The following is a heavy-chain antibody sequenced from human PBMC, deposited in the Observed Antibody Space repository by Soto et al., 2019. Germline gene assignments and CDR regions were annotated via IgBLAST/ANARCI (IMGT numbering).Heavy chain of an antibody. Sequence: EVQLLESGGGLVQPGGSLRLSCAASGFTFSSYAMSWVRQAPGKGLEWVSAISGSGGSTYYADSVKGRFTISRDNSKNTLYLQMSSLRAEDTAVYYCANRDTSMVTRYYYGMDVWGQGTTVTVSS. D-gene: IGHD5-18*01. CDR3: ANRDTSMVTRYYYGMDV. CDR1: GFTFSSYA. CDR2: ISGSGGST. J-gene: IGHJ6*02. V-gene: IGHV3-23*01.